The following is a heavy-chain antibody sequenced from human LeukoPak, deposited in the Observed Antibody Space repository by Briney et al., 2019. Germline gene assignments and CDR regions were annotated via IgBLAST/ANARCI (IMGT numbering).Heavy chain of an antibody. V-gene: IGHV3-23*01. J-gene: IGHJ5*02. D-gene: IGHD4-11*01. CDR1: GFTFSSYA. Sequence: GGSLRLSCAASGFTFSSYAMSWVRQAPGKGLEWVSAISGSGGSTYYADSVKGRFTISRDNSKNTLYLQMNSLRAEDTAVYYCAKVFYSNYVVGNWFDPWGQGTLVTVSS. CDR2: ISGSGGST. CDR3: AKVFYSNYVVGNWFDP.